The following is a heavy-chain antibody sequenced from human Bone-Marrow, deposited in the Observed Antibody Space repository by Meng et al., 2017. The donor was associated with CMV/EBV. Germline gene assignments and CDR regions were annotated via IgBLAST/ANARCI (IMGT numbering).Heavy chain of an antibody. Sequence: GESLKISCAASGFTFSSYEMNWVRQAPGKGLEWVSYISSSGSTIYYADSVKGRFTISRDNAKNSLYLQMNSLRAEDTAVYYCARDIIVVVPSFLAPDYYYGMDVWGQGTTVTVSS. D-gene: IGHD2-2*01. V-gene: IGHV3-48*03. CDR1: GFTFSSYE. J-gene: IGHJ6*02. CDR2: ISSSGSTI. CDR3: ARDIIVVVPSFLAPDYYYGMDV.